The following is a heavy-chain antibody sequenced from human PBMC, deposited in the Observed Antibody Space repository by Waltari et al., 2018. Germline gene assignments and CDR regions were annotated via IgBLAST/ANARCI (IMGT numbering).Heavy chain of an antibody. CDR3: ATHKLGISQHYYHMGA. Sequence: VQLVQSGAEVRTPGSSVKVSCKASGGPFGGYGIGWVRLFPGQRREGLGVIIPMFGIPDYSQKFQDRLTITADESTSTAYMELSSLTAEDTAIYFCATHKLGISQHYYHMGAWGKGTTVTISS. D-gene: IGHD7-27*01. J-gene: IGHJ6*03. V-gene: IGHV1-69*12. CDR1: GGPFGGYG. CDR2: IIPMFGIP.